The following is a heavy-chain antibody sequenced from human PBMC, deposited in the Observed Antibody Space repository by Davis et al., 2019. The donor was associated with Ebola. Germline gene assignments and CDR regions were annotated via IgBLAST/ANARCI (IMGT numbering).Heavy chain of an antibody. D-gene: IGHD1-26*01. V-gene: IGHV4-30-4*08. CDR3: ARVGAKTEYFDY. CDR2: IYYSGST. CDR1: GGSISSYY. J-gene: IGHJ4*02. Sequence: PSETLSLTCTVSGGSISSYYWSWIRQPPGKGLEWIGYIYYSGSTYYNPSLKSRVTISVDTSKNQFSLKLSSVTAADTAVYYCARVGAKTEYFDYWGQGTLVTVSS.